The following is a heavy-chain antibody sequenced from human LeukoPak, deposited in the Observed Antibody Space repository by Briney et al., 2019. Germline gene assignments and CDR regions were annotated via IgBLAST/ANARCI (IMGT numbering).Heavy chain of an antibody. J-gene: IGHJ4*02. CDR3: ARARTFLNTGATPFRY. CDR1: GYTFTGYY. V-gene: IGHV1-2*02. D-gene: IGHD1-26*01. Sequence: ASVKVSCKASGYTFTGYYMHWVRQAPGQGVEWMGWINPNSGGTNYAQKFQGRVTMTRDTSISTAYMELSRLRSDDTAVYYCARARTFLNTGATPFRYWGQGTLVTVSS. CDR2: INPNSGGT.